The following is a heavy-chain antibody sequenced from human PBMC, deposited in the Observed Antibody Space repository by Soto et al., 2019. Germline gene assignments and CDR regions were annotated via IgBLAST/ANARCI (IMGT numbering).Heavy chain of an antibody. CDR3: ARGERTNWNYVY. Sequence: SETLSLTCTVSGGSISSYYWSWIRQPPGKGLEWIGYIYYSGSTNYNPSLKSRVTISVDTSKNQFSLKLSSVTAADTAVYYCARGERTNWNYVYWGQGTLVTVSS. J-gene: IGHJ4*02. V-gene: IGHV4-59*01. CDR2: IYYSGST. D-gene: IGHD1-7*01. CDR1: GGSISSYY.